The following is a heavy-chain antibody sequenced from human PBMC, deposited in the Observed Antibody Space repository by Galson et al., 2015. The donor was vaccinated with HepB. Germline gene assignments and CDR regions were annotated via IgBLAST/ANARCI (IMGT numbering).Heavy chain of an antibody. V-gene: IGHV3-30*04. CDR1: GFTFSSYA. D-gene: IGHD2/OR15-2a*01. CDR3: AKGFLAWLLGGYFDN. J-gene: IGHJ4*02. CDR2: ISYDGSNK. Sequence: SLRLSCAASGFTFSSYAMHWVRQAPGKGLEWVAVISYDGSNKYYADSVKGRFTISRDNSKNTLYLQMNSLRAEDTAVYYCAKGFLAWLLGGYFDNWGQGTLVTVAS.